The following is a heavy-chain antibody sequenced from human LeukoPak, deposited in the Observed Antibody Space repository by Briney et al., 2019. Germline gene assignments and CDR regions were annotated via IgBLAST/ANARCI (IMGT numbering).Heavy chain of an antibody. V-gene: IGHV3-7*01. CDR1: GFSFSTYD. CDR3: ARHTLWRFDY. D-gene: IGHD1-1*01. J-gene: IGHJ4*02. CDR2: INQDGGTE. Sequence: GGSLRLSCVGSGFSFSTYDMGWVRQTPGKGLEWVANINQDGGTEYYVDSMKGRFTNSRDNAKNLVYLQINSLRAEDTAVYFCARHTLWRFDYWGQGALVTVSS.